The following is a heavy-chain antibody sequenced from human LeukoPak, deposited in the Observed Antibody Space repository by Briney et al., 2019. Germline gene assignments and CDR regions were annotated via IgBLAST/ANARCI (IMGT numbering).Heavy chain of an antibody. CDR2: INHSGST. CDR1: GGSFSGYY. CDR3: ARGRAIAVAAHYYYYYGMDV. V-gene: IGHV4-34*01. Sequence: SSETLSLTCAVYGGSFSGYYWSWIRQPPGKGLEWIGEINHSGSTNYNPSLKSRVTISVDTSKNQFSLKLSSVTAADTAVYYCARGRAIAVAAHYYYYYGMDVWGQGTTVTVSS. J-gene: IGHJ6*02. D-gene: IGHD6-19*01.